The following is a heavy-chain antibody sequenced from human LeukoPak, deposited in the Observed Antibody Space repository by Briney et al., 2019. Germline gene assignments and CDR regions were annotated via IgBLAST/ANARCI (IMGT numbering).Heavy chain of an antibody. CDR3: AKAPYSSSWYDWFDP. D-gene: IGHD6-13*01. CDR2: IYTSGST. CDR1: GGSISSYY. Sequence: PSETLSLTCTVSGGSISSYYWSWIRQPAGKGLEWIGRIYTSGSTNYNPSLKSRVTMSVDTSKNQFSLKLSSVTAADTAVYYCAKAPYSSSWYDWFDPWGQGTLVTVSS. V-gene: IGHV4-4*07. J-gene: IGHJ5*02.